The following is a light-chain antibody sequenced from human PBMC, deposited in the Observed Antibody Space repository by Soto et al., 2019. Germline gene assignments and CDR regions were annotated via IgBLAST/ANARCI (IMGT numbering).Light chain of an antibody. V-gene: IGKV3-20*01. CDR3: QQYSSSLFT. CDR2: GAS. Sequence: EIVLTQSPGTLSLSPGERATLSCRASQSVSSSYLAWYQQKPGQAPRLLIYGASSRATGIPDRFSGSGSETDFTLTISRLEPEDFAVYYCQQYSSSLFTFGPGTKVDI. J-gene: IGKJ3*01. CDR1: QSVSSSY.